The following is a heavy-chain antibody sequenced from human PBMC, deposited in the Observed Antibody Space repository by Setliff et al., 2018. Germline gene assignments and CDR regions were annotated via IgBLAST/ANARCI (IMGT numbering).Heavy chain of an antibody. Sequence: GASVKVSCKASGYTFTGYYMHWVRQAPGQGLEWMGWINPNSGGTNYAQKFQGWVTMTRDTSISTAYMELSRRRSDDTAVYYCARADMYYYDSSGFWAEYFQHWGQGTLVTVSS. CDR1: GYTFTGYY. V-gene: IGHV1-2*04. J-gene: IGHJ1*01. CDR2: INPNSGGT. CDR3: ARADMYYYDSSGFWAEYFQH. D-gene: IGHD3-22*01.